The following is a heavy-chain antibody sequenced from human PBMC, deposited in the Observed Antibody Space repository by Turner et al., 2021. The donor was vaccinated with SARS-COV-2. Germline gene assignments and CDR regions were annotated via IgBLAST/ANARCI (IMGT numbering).Heavy chain of an antibody. CDR2: IWYDGSNK. D-gene: IGHD5-18*01. CDR1: GFTFSSYG. CDR3: AREGTAMVQNFDY. Sequence: VQLVESVGGVVQPGRSLRLSCAASGFTFSSYGMHWVRQAPGKGLEWVAVIWYDGSNKYYADSVKGRFTISRDNSKNTLYLQMNSLRAEDTAVYYCAREGTAMVQNFDYWGQGTLVTVSS. V-gene: IGHV3-33*01. J-gene: IGHJ4*02.